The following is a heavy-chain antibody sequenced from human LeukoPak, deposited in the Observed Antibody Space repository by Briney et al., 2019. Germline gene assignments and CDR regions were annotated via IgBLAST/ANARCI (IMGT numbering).Heavy chain of an antibody. CDR3: ARDRTGDSVCDY. CDR1: GFTFSSYG. J-gene: IGHJ4*02. Sequence: GRSLRLSCAASGFTFSSYGMHWVRQAPGKGLEWVAVISYDGSNKYYADSVKGRFTISRDNSKNTLYLQMNSLRPEDTAVYYCARDRTGDSVCDYWGQGTLVTVSS. CDR2: ISYDGSNK. D-gene: IGHD4-17*01. V-gene: IGHV3-30*19.